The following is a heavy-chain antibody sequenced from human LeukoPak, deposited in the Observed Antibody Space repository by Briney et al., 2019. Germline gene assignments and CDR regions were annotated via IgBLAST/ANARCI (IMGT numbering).Heavy chain of an antibody. D-gene: IGHD5-12*01. CDR3: LRDRGYSTCDC. CDR1: AFSPSDYW. Sequence: PGGSLRLSCADSAFSPSDYWMNWLRQAPGKGLEWVASIKQDGSEKYYVDSVKGRFTISRDNAKNSLYLQMNTLRAEDMAVYYGLRDRGYSTCDCWGQGTLVTVSS. J-gene: IGHJ4*02. V-gene: IGHV3-7*01. CDR2: IKQDGSEK.